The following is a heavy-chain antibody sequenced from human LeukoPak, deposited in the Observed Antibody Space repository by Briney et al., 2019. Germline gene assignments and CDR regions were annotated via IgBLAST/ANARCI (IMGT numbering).Heavy chain of an antibody. D-gene: IGHD1-14*01. Sequence: GGSLRLSCAASEFTFSNYAMNWVRQAPGKGLEWVSGISGGGGSTYYADSVKGRFTISRDNSKNTLYLQLDSLRAEDTALYYCAKGSGINHYHWIDPWGQGTVVTVSS. CDR2: ISGGGGST. CDR3: AKGSGINHYHWIDP. V-gene: IGHV3-23*01. CDR1: EFTFSNYA. J-gene: IGHJ5*02.